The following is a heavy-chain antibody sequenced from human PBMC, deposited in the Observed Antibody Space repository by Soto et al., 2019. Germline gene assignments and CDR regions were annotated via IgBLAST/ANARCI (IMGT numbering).Heavy chain of an antibody. CDR3: ARGLRWTRTFDF. Sequence: QRQLRESGPGLVKPSETLSLTCSVSGGSITGSSFSWAWIRQSPGTGLQWIGSLSYSGSTYYNPSLEGRVAISADTSKKAVSLELKLMTAADTATYFCARGLRWTRTFDFWGRGTLVTVSS. V-gene: IGHV4-39*01. CDR1: GGSITGSSFS. CDR2: LSYSGST. J-gene: IGHJ4*02. D-gene: IGHD3-16*01.